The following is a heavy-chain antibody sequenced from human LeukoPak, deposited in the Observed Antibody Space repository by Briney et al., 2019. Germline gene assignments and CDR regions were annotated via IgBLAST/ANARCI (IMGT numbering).Heavy chain of an antibody. Sequence: ETLSLTCTVSGGSISSHYWSWIRQPPGKGLEWVANIKQDGSEKFYVDSVKGRFTISRDNAKNSLYLQMNSLRAEDTAVYYCGGGLVRGPKDYWGQGTLVTVSS. CDR2: IKQDGSEK. CDR3: GGGLVRGPKDY. V-gene: IGHV3-7*01. CDR1: GGSISSHY. D-gene: IGHD3-10*01. J-gene: IGHJ4*02.